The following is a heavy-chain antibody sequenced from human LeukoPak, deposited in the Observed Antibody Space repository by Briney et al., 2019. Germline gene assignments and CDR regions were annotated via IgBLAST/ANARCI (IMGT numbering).Heavy chain of an antibody. CDR2: ISPTGSTT. V-gene: IGHV3-74*01. D-gene: IGHD6-13*01. J-gene: IGHJ4*02. CDR3: ARGPSSNWSGLDF. CDR1: GFSFSGHW. Sequence: GGSLRLSCAASGFSFSGHWMHWARQLPGKGLVWVSRISPTGSTTSYADSVKGRFTVSRDNAKNTLYLQVNNLRAEDTAVYYCARGPSSNWSGLDFWGQGTLLAVSS.